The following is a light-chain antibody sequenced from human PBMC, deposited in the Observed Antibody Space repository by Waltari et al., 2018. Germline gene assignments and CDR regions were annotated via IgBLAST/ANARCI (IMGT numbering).Light chain of an antibody. CDR1: SSDVGGSKY. CDR3: SSYTSARTWV. CDR2: DVS. J-gene: IGLJ3*02. Sequence: QSALTQPASVSGSPGQSITIPCTGTSSDVGGSKYVSWHQQHPGKAPKPIIYDVSNRPSGVPNRFSGSNSGNTASLTISGLQAEDEAEYFCSSYTSARTWVFGGGTKLTVL. V-gene: IGLV2-14*03.